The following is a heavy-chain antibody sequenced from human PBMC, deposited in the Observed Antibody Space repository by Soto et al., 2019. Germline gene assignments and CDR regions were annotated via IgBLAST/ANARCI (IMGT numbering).Heavy chain of an antibody. CDR1: GFNFSSYG. D-gene: IGHD3-10*01. CDR2: IYYDGSKK. Sequence: QVQLVESGGGVVQPGRSLRLSCAASGFNFSSYGLHWVRQAPGKGLEWVAVIYYDGSKKDYGDSVQGRFTISRDNSKNTLYLQRNCISAEETAVYYCGRRVRGVIIHWGQGNLVTVSS. J-gene: IGHJ4*02. V-gene: IGHV3-33*01. CDR3: GRRVRGVIIH.